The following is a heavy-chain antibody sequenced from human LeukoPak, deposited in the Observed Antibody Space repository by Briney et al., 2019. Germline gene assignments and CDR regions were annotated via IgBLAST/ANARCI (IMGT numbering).Heavy chain of an antibody. Sequence: ETLSLTCTVSGGSISSYYWTWVRQAPGKGLEWVGRIKTTSDGGTPDYAAPVKGRFTMSRADSTNTLYLQMNSLKSEDTAVYYCTTYGAGRKFDYWGQGTLVTVSS. CDR3: TTYGAGRKFDY. V-gene: IGHV3-15*01. D-gene: IGHD3-10*01. CDR2: IKTTSDGGTP. CDR1: GGSISSYY. J-gene: IGHJ4*02.